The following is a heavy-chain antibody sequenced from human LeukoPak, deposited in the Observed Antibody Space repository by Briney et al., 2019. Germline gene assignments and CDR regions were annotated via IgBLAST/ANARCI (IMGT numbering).Heavy chain of an antibody. CDR1: GGTFSSYA. V-gene: IGHV1-69*01. CDR2: IIPIFGTA. CDR3: ARVLAGSSTSCYECYYYYGMDV. D-gene: IGHD2-2*01. J-gene: IGHJ6*02. Sequence: SVKVSCTASGGTFSSYAISWVRQAPGQGLEWMGGIIPIFGTANYAQKFQGRVTITADESTSTAHMELSSLRSEDTAVYYCARVLAGSSTSCYECYYYYGMDVWGQGTTVTVSS.